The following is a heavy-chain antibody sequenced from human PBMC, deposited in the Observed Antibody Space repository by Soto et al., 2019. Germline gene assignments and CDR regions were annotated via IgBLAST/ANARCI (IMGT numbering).Heavy chain of an antibody. V-gene: IGHV3-23*01. J-gene: IGHJ4*01. Sequence: GEYLGHPSAPSGFTLREFAMRGVRKAPGQGLECLSTINTSGGTTYSVDSVKGRFTISRDNAKNSLYLQMNSLRAEDAAVYFCDGEVGFQLIYWGQGTLVTVSS. D-gene: IGHD1-26*01. CDR3: DGEVGFQLIY. CDR2: INTSGGTT. CDR1: GFTLREFA.